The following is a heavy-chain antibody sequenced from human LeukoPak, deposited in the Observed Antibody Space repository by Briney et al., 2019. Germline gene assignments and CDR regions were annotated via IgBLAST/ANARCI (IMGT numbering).Heavy chain of an antibody. D-gene: IGHD3-3*01. CDR3: ARVTYDFWSGALNAFDI. CDR2: IYYSGST. Sequence: PSETLSLTCTVSGGSISSSTYYWSWIRQPPGKGLEWIGYIYYSGSTNYNPSLKSRVTISVDTSKNQFSLKLSSVTAADTAVYYCARVTYDFWSGALNAFDIWGQGTMVTVSS. J-gene: IGHJ3*02. CDR1: GGSISSSTYY. V-gene: IGHV4-61*01.